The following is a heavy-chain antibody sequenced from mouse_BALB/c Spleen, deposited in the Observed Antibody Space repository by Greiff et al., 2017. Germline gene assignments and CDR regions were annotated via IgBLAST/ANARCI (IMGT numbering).Heavy chain of an antibody. D-gene: IGHD4-1*01. CDR1: GYTFTSYW. J-gene: IGHJ4*01. Sequence: VQLQQSGAELAKPGASVKMSCKASGYTFTSYWMHWVKQRPGQGLEWIGYINPSTGYTEYNQKFKDKATLTADKSSSTAYMQLSSLTSEDSAVYYCARRSLGRAMDYWGQGTSVTVSS. V-gene: IGHV1-7*01. CDR3: ARRSLGRAMDY. CDR2: INPSTGYT.